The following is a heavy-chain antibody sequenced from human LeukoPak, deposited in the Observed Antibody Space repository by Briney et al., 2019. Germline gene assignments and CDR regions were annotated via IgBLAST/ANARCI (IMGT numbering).Heavy chain of an antibody. Sequence: GESLKISCKGSGYSFTSYWIGWVRQMPGKGLEWMGIIYPGDSDTRYSPSFRGQVTISADKSISTAYLQWSSLKASDTAMYYCARLRYCSSTSCLDAFDIWGQGTMVTVSS. CDR3: ARLRYCSSTSCLDAFDI. CDR2: IYPGDSDT. J-gene: IGHJ3*02. V-gene: IGHV5-51*01. CDR1: GYSFTSYW. D-gene: IGHD2-2*01.